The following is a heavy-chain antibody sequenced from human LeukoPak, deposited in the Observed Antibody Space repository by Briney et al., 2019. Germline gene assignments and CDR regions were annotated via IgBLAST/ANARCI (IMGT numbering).Heavy chain of an antibody. D-gene: IGHD3-9*01. CDR1: GYTFTNYM. Sequence: GASVKVSCKAFGYTFTNYMVHWVRQAPGQRLEWMGWINAGNGNTKYSQKFQGRVTITRDTSASTAYMELSSLRSEDTAVYYCARDLSSSPGLRYFDWLFPYDAFDIWSQGTMVTVSS. V-gene: IGHV1-3*01. CDR3: ARDLSSSPGLRYFDWLFPYDAFDI. J-gene: IGHJ3*02. CDR2: INAGNGNT.